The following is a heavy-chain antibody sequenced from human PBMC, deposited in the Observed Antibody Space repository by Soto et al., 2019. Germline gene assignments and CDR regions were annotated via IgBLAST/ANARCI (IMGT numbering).Heavy chain of an antibody. D-gene: IGHD1-26*01. CDR1: GFTFSIYA. CDR3: AKMGGPLGATYDWYFDL. V-gene: IGHV3-23*01. Sequence: GGSLRLSCAASGFTFSIYAMSWVRQPPGKGLEWVSVFSAGGDSTYYADSVKGRFTISRDSAKNSLYLQMNGLTDEDTAVYYCAKMGGPLGATYDWYFDLWGRGTLVTVSS. CDR2: FSAGGDST. J-gene: IGHJ2*01.